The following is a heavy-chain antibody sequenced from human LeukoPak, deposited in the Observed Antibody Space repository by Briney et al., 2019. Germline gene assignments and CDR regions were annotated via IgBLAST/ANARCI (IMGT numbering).Heavy chain of an antibody. CDR3: AREPATVTTWVYAFDI. V-gene: IGHV1-69*13. Sequence: SVKVSCKASGGTFSSYAISWVRQAPGQGLEWMGGIIPIFGTANYAQKFQGRVTITADESTSTAYMELSSLRSEDTAVYYCAREPATVTTWVYAFDIWGQGTMVTVSS. CDR1: GGTFSSYA. D-gene: IGHD4-17*01. CDR2: IIPIFGTA. J-gene: IGHJ3*02.